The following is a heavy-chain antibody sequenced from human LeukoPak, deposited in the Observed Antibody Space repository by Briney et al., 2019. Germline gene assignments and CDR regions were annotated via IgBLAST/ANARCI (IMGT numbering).Heavy chain of an antibody. Sequence: SVKVSCTAPGYTFTSYYMHWVRQAPGQGLEWMGGIIPIFGTANYAQKFQGRVTITTDESTSTAYMELSSLRSEDTAVYYCAIGRAIFGVVDAFDIWGQGTMVTVSS. J-gene: IGHJ3*02. D-gene: IGHD3-3*01. CDR2: IIPIFGTA. CDR3: AIGRAIFGVVDAFDI. V-gene: IGHV1-69*05. CDR1: GYTFTSYY.